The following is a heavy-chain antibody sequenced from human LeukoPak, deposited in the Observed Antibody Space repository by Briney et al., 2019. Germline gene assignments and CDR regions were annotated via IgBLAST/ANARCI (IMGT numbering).Heavy chain of an antibody. Sequence: GGSLRLSCAAPGFTFSSYWMSWVRQAPGKGLEWVANIKQDGSEKNYVDSVKGRFTISRDNAKNSLYLQMNSLRAEDTAVYYCARGLLAAAGIDYWGQGALVTVSS. J-gene: IGHJ4*02. D-gene: IGHD6-13*01. CDR2: IKQDGSEK. CDR1: GFTFSSYW. CDR3: ARGLLAAAGIDY. V-gene: IGHV3-7*04.